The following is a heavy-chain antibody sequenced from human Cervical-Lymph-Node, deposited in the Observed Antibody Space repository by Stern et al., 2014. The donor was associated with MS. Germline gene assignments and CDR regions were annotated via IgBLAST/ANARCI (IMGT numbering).Heavy chain of an antibody. CDR2: IYYSGAT. CDR1: GDSITSGGYY. V-gene: IGHV4-31*03. D-gene: IGHD5-18*01. J-gene: IGHJ5*02. Sequence: DQLVESGPGLVKPSQTLSLTCTVSGDSITSGGYYWSWIRQHPGRGLEWIGYIYYSGATFYNPSLKSRVTISLDTSQNQFSLRLSSVTAADTAIYYCARDWSGTSIHLAPAYGGHIRFDPWGQGILVTVSS. CDR3: ARDWSGTSIHLAPAYGGHIRFDP.